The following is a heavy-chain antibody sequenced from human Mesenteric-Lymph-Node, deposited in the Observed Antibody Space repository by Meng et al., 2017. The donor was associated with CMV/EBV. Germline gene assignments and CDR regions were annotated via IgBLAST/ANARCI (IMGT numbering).Heavy chain of an antibody. CDR2: ISGSGITT. CDR3: ATQGGFGNSSYLKDYYGMGV. J-gene: IGHJ6*02. V-gene: IGHV3-23*01. Sequence: GESLKISCAASGFTFSSYAMSWVRQAPGKGLEWVSAISGSGITTYYADSVEGRFTISRDNAKNSLYLQMNSLRVEDTAVYFCATQGGFGNSSYLKDYYGMGVWGQGTTVTVSS. D-gene: IGHD2/OR15-2a*01. CDR1: GFTFSSYA.